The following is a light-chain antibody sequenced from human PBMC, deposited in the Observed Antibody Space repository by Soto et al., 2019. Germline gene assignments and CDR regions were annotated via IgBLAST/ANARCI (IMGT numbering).Light chain of an antibody. Sequence: EIVMTQSPVTLSVSPGERATLSCRASQSVSSNLAWYQQKPGQAPRLLIYGASTRATGIPARFSRSGSGTEFTLTITSLQSEDFAVYYCQQYNNWPRTFGQGTKVDNK. J-gene: IGKJ1*01. CDR3: QQYNNWPRT. CDR1: QSVSSN. CDR2: GAS. V-gene: IGKV3-15*01.